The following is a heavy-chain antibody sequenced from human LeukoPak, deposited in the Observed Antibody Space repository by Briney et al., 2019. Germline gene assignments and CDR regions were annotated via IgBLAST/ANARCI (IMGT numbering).Heavy chain of an antibody. CDR1: GDSVSSNSVT. D-gene: IGHD2-15*01. Sequence: SQTLSLTCAISGDSVSSNSVTWNWIRQSPSRGLEWLGRTYYGSTWYNDYAVSVRGRITVNPDTSKNQFSLQLNSVTPEDTAVYYCARDYCSGGSCAAHSWFDPWGQGTLVTVSS. V-gene: IGHV6-1*01. CDR3: ARDYCSGGSCAAHSWFDP. J-gene: IGHJ5*02. CDR2: TYYGSTWYN.